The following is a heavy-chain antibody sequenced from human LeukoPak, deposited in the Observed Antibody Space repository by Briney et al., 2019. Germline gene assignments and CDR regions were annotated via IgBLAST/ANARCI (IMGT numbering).Heavy chain of an antibody. V-gene: IGHV3-30-3*01. D-gene: IGHD5-24*01. J-gene: IGHJ4*02. CDR3: ARGGRWLQFLPFDY. CDR2: ISYDGSNK. Sequence: GGSLRLSCAASGFTFSSYAMHSVRQAPGKGLEWVAVISYDGSNKYYADSVKGRFTISRDNSKNTLYLQMNSLRAEDTAVYYCARGGRWLQFLPFDYWGQGTLVTVSS. CDR1: GFTFSSYA.